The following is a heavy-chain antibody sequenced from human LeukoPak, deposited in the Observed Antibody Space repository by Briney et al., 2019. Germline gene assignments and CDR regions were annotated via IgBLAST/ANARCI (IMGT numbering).Heavy chain of an antibody. CDR2: ISYTGST. CDR3: ARGVVYYDILTGPIPPYWYFDL. D-gene: IGHD3-9*01. CDR1: GGSVSSGSYY. J-gene: IGHJ2*01. Sequence: PSETLSLTCTVSGGSVSSGSYYWSWTRQPPGKGLELIGYISYTGSTDYNPSLKSRVTISVDTSKNQFSLKLSSVTAADTAVYYCARGVVYYDILTGPIPPYWYFDLWGRGALVTVSS. V-gene: IGHV4-61*01.